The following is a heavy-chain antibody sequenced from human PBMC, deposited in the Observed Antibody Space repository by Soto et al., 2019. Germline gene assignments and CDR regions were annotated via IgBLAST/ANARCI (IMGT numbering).Heavy chain of an antibody. D-gene: IGHD2-8*02. CDR3: ACLLVNTPYYY. CDR1: GGSISSGDYL. J-gene: IGHJ6*01. CDR2: ISSIVST. Sequence: PSETLSLTCTVSGGSISSGDYLWSWIRQSPGKGLGWIGYISSIVSTYYNPSLKSRVSVSRNTSKNQYSLKLSSVTTTDTAVYYCACLLVNTPYYY. V-gene: IGHV4-30-4*01.